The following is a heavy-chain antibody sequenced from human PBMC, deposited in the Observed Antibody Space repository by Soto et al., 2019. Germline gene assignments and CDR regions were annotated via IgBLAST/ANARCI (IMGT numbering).Heavy chain of an antibody. Sequence: GGSLRLSCTGSGFAFSSHPMSWVRQAPERGLEWVSGISDGGDLTYNADSVRGRFTISRDNSKNTLFLQMNSLRVEDTAVYYCARRAFGSSRSFDIWGQGTIVTVSS. J-gene: IGHJ3*02. CDR3: ARRAFGSSRSFDI. D-gene: IGHD6-6*01. CDR2: ISDGGDLT. CDR1: GFAFSSHP. V-gene: IGHV3-23*01.